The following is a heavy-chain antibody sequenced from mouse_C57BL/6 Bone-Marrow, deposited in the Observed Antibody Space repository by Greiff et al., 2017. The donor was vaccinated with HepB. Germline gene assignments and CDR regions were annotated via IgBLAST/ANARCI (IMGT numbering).Heavy chain of an antibody. CDR3: TRDGGYYFDY. CDR1: GYTFTDYE. V-gene: IGHV1-15*01. CDR2: IDPETGGT. Sequence: QVHVKQSGAELVRPGASVTLSCKASGYTFTDYEMHWVKQTPVHGLEWIGAIDPETGGTAYNQKFKGKAILTADKSSSTAYMELRSLTSEDSAVYYCTRDGGYYFDYWGQGTTLTVSS. J-gene: IGHJ2*01. D-gene: IGHD2-3*01.